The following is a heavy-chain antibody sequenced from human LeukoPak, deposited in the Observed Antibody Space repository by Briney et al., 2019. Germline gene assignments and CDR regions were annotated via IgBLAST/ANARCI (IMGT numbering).Heavy chain of an antibody. CDR1: GYTFTGYY. D-gene: IGHD3-22*01. Sequence: ASVKVSCKASGYTFTGYYMHWVRQAPGQGLEWMGWINPNSGGTNYAQKFQGRVTMTRDTSISTAYMELSRLRSDDTAVYYCARDYYDSSGYLQGGYDYWGQGTLVTVSS. V-gene: IGHV1-2*02. CDR2: INPNSGGT. CDR3: ARDYYDSSGYLQGGYDY. J-gene: IGHJ4*02.